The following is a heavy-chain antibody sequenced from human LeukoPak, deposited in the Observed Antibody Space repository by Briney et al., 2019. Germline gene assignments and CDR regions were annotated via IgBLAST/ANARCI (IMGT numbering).Heavy chain of an antibody. CDR3: ARVGTWELQRVFDF. J-gene: IGHJ4*02. Sequence: GGSLRLSCATFGVAFSDYWMTWVRQVPGKGLEWVANINREGNEKYYVDSVKGRFTISRDNAKNSVDLQMDSLRVEDTAVYYCARVGTWELQRVFDFWGQGTLVTVSS. CDR1: GVAFSDYW. CDR2: INREGNEK. V-gene: IGHV3-7*01. D-gene: IGHD1-26*01.